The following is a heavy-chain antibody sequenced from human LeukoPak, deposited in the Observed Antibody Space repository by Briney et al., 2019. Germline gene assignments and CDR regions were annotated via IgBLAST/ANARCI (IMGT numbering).Heavy chain of an antibody. V-gene: IGHV3-11*01. CDR1: GFTFSDYY. Sequence: GGSLRLSCAASGFTFSDYYMSWIRQAPGKGLEWVSYISSSGSTIYYADSVKGRFTISRDNAKNSLYLQVNSLRAEDTAVYYCARVTFSSGYPYFDYWGQGTLVTVSS. CDR2: ISSSGSTI. CDR3: ARVTFSSGYPYFDY. D-gene: IGHD3-22*01. J-gene: IGHJ4*02.